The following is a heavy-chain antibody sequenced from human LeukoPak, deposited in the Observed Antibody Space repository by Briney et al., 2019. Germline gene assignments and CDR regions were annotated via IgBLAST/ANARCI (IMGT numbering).Heavy chain of an antibody. Sequence: GASVKVSCKASGYTFTGNYIHWVRQAPGQGREWVGWIKPISGATNYAQNFQGRVTMTRDTAISTAHKELSRLAFDDTAVYYCARGGVDTYYYYGLDVWGQGSAITVSS. CDR3: ARGGVDTYYYYGLDV. CDR2: IKPISGAT. CDR1: GYTFTGNY. V-gene: IGHV1-2*02. J-gene: IGHJ6*02. D-gene: IGHD3-10*01.